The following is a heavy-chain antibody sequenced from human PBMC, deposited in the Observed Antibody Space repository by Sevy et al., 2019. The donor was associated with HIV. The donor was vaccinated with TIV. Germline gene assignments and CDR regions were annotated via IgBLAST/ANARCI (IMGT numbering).Heavy chain of an antibody. V-gene: IGHV1-24*01. CDR2: FDPEDGET. CDR3: ATTKDYYDSSGYPFDY. CDR1: GYTLTELS. Sequence: ASVKVSCKVSGYTLTELSMHWVRQAPGKGLEWMGSFDPEDGETIYAQNFQGRVTMTEDRSTDTAYMELCSLRSEDTAVQYCATTKDYYDSSGYPFDYWGQGTLVTVSS. J-gene: IGHJ4*02. D-gene: IGHD3-22*01.